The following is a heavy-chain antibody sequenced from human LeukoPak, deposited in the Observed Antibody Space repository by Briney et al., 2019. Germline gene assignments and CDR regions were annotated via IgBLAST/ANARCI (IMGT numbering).Heavy chain of an antibody. CDR1: GGSISSSNYY. CDR3: ATVLRFLEWLSYDY. Sequence: SETLSLTCTVSGGSISSSNYYWGWIRQPPGKGLEWIGSIYYSGSTYYNPSLQSRVTISVDTSKNQFSLKLSSVTAADTAVYYCATVLRFLEWLSYDYWGQGTLVTVSS. V-gene: IGHV4-39*07. D-gene: IGHD3-3*01. CDR2: IYYSGST. J-gene: IGHJ4*02.